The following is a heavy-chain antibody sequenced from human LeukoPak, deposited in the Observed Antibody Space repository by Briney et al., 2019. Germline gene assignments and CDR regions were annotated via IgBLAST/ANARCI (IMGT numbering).Heavy chain of an antibody. CDR3: TRDPRRLDY. J-gene: IGHJ4*02. Sequence: GGSLRLSCAASGFTFSSYTMNWVRQAPGKGLEWISSITRSSNYISYADSVKGRFTISRDNAKNSLYLQMTSLRAEDTAVYYCTRDPRRLDYWGQGTLVTVSS. V-gene: IGHV3-21*04. CDR2: ITRSSNYI. CDR1: GFTFSSYT.